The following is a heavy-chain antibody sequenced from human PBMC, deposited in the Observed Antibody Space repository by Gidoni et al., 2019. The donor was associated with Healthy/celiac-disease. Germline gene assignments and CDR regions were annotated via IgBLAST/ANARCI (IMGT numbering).Heavy chain of an antibody. D-gene: IGHD6-6*01. J-gene: IGHJ4*02. CDR3: ARDVDGSIAARPSLASDY. Sequence: EVQLVESGGGLVQPGGSLRLSCAAYGFPFSRYSMNWVRQAPGKGLEWVSYISSSSSTIYYADSVKGRFTISRDNAKNSLYLQMNSLRDEDTAVYYCARDVDGSIAARPSLASDYWGQGTLVTVSS. CDR1: GFPFSRYS. V-gene: IGHV3-48*02. CDR2: ISSSSSTI.